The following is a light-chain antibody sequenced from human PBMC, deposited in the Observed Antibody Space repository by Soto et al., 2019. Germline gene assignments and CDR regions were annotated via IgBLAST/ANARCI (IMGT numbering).Light chain of an antibody. Sequence: NFMLTQPHSVSESPGKTVTISCTGSSGSIASNYVQWYQQRPGSAPTTVIYEDNQRPSGVPDRFSGSIDSSSNSASLTISGLKTEDEADYYCQSYDSSTWVFGRATKLTVL. CDR3: QSYDSSTWV. J-gene: IGLJ3*02. V-gene: IGLV6-57*02. CDR1: SGSIASNY. CDR2: EDN.